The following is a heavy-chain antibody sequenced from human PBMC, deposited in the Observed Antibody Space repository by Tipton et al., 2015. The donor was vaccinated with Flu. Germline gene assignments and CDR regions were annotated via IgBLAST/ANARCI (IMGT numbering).Heavy chain of an antibody. CDR1: GASTSTGGYY. CDR2: IYYDGST. D-gene: IGHD4-23*01. CDR3: ARAVVGHSSPFDF. J-gene: IGHJ4*02. V-gene: IGHV4-31*03. Sequence: TLSLTCTVSGASTSTGGYYWGFVRQLPGKGLEWVGYIYYDGSTFYNPSLKSRLIISLDKSKNQFLLKVTSMTAADTAMYFCARAVVGHSSPFDFWGQGTAVNVSS.